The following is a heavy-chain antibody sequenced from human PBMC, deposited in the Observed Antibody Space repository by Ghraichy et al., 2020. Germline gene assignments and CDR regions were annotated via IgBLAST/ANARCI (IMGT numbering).Heavy chain of an antibody. V-gene: IGHV3-21*01. D-gene: IGHD4-17*01. J-gene: IGHJ4*02. CDR1: GFTFSSYS. Sequence: GGSLRLSCAASGFTFSSYSMNWVRQAPGKGLEWVSSISGTSSYIYYADSVKGRFTISRDNAKNSLYLQMNSLRAEDTAVYYCARHRYGDYSFDYWGQGTLVTVSS. CDR3: ARHRYGDYSFDY. CDR2: ISGTSSYI.